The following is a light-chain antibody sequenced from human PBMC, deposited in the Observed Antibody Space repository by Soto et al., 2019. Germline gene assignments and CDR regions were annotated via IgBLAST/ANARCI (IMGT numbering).Light chain of an antibody. V-gene: IGKV3-11*01. J-gene: IGKJ2*01. Sequence: EIVLTQSPATLSLSPGEGATLSCMASQSVSSYLAWYQQKPGQAPRLLIYDASNRATGIPARFSGSGSGTDFTLTISSLEPEDCAVYYCQQRSNWPPTVGQGTKLEIK. CDR3: QQRSNWPPT. CDR1: QSVSSY. CDR2: DAS.